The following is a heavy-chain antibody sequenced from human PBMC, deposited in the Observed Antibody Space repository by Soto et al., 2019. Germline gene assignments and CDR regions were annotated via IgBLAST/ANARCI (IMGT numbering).Heavy chain of an antibody. CDR2: IIPILGIA. J-gene: IGHJ5*02. CDR3: AGGTTVTAFDP. Sequence: QVQLVQSGAEVKKPGSSVKVSCKASGGTFSSYTISWVRQAPGQGLEWMGRIIPILGIANYAQKFQGRVTXTXXKSTSTAYMELSSLRSEDTAVYYCAGGTTVTAFDPWGQGTLVTVSS. V-gene: IGHV1-69*02. D-gene: IGHD4-17*01. CDR1: GGTFSSYT.